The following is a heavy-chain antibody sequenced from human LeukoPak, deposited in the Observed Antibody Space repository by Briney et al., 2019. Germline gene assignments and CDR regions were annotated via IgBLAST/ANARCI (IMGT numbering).Heavy chain of an antibody. J-gene: IGHJ4*02. V-gene: IGHV3-30*03. CDR2: ISYDGSNK. CDR1: GFTFSSYG. Sequence: PGGSLRLSCAASGFTFSSYGMHWVRQAPGKGLEWMAVISYDGSNKYYADSVKGRFTISRDNAKNSLYLQMNSLRAEDTAVYYCARDVRYYIYWGQGTLVTVSS. D-gene: IGHD3-9*01. CDR3: ARDVRYYIY.